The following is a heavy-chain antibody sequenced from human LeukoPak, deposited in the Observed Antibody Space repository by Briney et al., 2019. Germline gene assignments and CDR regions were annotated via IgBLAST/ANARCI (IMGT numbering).Heavy chain of an antibody. Sequence: QSSETLSLTCTVSGGSISSYYWSWIRQPPGKGLEWIGYIYYSGSTNYNPSLKSRVTISVDTSKNQFSLKLSSVTAADTAVYYCARSGLSRYSSSWYFSYWGQGTLVTVSS. CDR2: IYYSGST. V-gene: IGHV4-59*08. CDR1: GGSISSYY. CDR3: ARSGLSRYSSSWYFSY. J-gene: IGHJ4*02. D-gene: IGHD6-13*01.